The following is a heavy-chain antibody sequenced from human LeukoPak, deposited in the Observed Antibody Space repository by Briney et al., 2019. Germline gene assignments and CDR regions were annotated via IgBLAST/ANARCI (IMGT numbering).Heavy chain of an antibody. V-gene: IGHV3-21*01. CDR2: ISSSSSYI. D-gene: IGHD5-12*01. CDR1: GFTFIDYS. Sequence: GGSLRLSCAASGFTFIDYSMNWVRQAPGKGLDWVSFISSSSSYIYYGDSVKGRFTISRDNAKNSLYLQMNSLRAEDTAVYYCAKTRGYVDHPLYGMDVWGQGTTVTVSS. J-gene: IGHJ6*02. CDR3: AKTRGYVDHPLYGMDV.